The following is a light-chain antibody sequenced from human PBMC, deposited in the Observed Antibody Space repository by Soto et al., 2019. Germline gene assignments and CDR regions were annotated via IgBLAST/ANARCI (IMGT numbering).Light chain of an antibody. CDR2: DAS. CDR1: QSIGNL. Sequence: DIEMTQSPSTLSASVGDRVTVTCRARQSIGNLLAWYQQKPGKAPNLLISDASNLEIGVPSRFSGSGSETEFTLTITSLQPEDFATYDCQQYKDYSPSTFGQGTKLDI. CDR3: QQYKDYSPST. V-gene: IGKV1-5*01. J-gene: IGKJ2*01.